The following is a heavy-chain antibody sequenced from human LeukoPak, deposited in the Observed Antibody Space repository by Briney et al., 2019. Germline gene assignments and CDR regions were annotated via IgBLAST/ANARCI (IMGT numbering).Heavy chain of an antibody. V-gene: IGHV3-23*01. D-gene: IGHD6-13*01. CDR2: ISGSGGST. Sequence: GRSLRLSCAASGFTFSSYAMSWVRQAPGKGLEWVSAISGSGGSTYYADSVKGRFTISRDNSKNTLYLQMNSLRAEDTAVYYCAKAGIAAAGNYYGMDVWGQGTTVTVSS. CDR3: AKAGIAAAGNYYGMDV. CDR1: GFTFSSYA. J-gene: IGHJ6*02.